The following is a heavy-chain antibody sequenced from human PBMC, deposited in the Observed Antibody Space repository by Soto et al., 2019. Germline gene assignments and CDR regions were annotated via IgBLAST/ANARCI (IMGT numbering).Heavy chain of an antibody. CDR1: GYTFPSYG. V-gene: IGHV1-18*01. J-gene: IGHJ6*03. D-gene: IGHD4-17*01. CDR3: AREGYGDPEDYYQYFYMDV. CDR2: ISAYNGNT. Sequence: ASVKVSCKASGYTFPSYGISWVRQAPGQGLEWMGWISAYNGNTNYPQKVQGRVTMTTDTSTSTAYMELRSLRSDDTAVYYCAREGYGDPEDYYQYFYMDVWGKGTTVTVSS.